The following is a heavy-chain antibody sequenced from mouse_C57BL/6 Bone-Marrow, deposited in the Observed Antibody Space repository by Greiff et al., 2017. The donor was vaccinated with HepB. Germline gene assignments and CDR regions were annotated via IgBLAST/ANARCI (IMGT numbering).Heavy chain of an antibody. CDR2: INPYNGGT. CDR1: GYTFTDYY. D-gene: IGHD3-2*02. Sequence: VQLKQSGPVLVKPGASVKMSCKASGYTFTDYYMNWVKQSHGKSLEWIGVINPYNGGTSYNQKFKGKATLTVDKSSSTAYMELNSLTSEDSAVYYCAERGYDFDYWGQGTTLTVSS. CDR3: AERGYDFDY. V-gene: IGHV1-19*01. J-gene: IGHJ2*01.